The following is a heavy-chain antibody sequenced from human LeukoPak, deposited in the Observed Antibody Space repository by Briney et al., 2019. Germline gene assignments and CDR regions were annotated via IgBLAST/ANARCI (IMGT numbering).Heavy chain of an antibody. D-gene: IGHD3-9*01. CDR3: AKDFNCDHDIGYFDY. CDR2: ITGGGLRT. V-gene: IGHV3-23*01. J-gene: IGHJ4*02. CDR1: GFTFSSFA. Sequence: GGSLRLSCAASGFTFSSFAMSWIRQAPRKGLEWVSAITGGGLRTYYADSVTGRFTISRDNSKNTVYLQMNSLRVEDTAVYYCAKDFNCDHDIGYFDYWGQGTLVTVSS.